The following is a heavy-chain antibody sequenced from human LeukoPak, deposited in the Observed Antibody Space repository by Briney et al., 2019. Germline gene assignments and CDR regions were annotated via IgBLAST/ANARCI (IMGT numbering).Heavy chain of an antibody. CDR1: GYTFTGYY. J-gene: IGHJ6*03. CDR3: ARVGGLVYYYYMDV. V-gene: IGHV1-2*02. D-gene: IGHD1-26*01. CDR2: INPNSGGT. Sequence: ASVKVSCKXSGYTFTGYYMHWVRQAPGQGLEWMGWINPNSGGTNYAQKFQGRVTMTRDTSISTAYMELSRLRSDDTAVYYCARVGGLVYYYYMDVWGKGTTVTVSS.